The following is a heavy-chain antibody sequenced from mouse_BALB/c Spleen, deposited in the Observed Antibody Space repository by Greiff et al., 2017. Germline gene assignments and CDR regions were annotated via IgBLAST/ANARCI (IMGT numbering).Heavy chain of an antibody. V-gene: IGHV4-1*02. CDR2: INPDSSTI. CDR3: ARQRGNYEGYYAMDY. J-gene: IGHJ4*01. Sequence: VQLKESGGGLVQPGGSLKLSCAASGFDFSRYWMSWVRQAPGKGLEWIGEINPDSSTINYTPSLKDKFIISRDNAKNTLYLQMSKVRSEDTALYYCARQRGNYEGYYAMDYWGQGTSVTVSS. CDR1: GFDFSRYW. D-gene: IGHD2-1*01.